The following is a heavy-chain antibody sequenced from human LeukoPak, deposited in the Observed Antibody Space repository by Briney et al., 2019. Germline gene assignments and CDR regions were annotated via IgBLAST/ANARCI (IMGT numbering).Heavy chain of an antibody. CDR1: GFTFSSYS. V-gene: IGHV3-21*01. D-gene: IGHD3-10*01. CDR3: AREPQAMVRGTYDY. J-gene: IGHJ4*02. CDR2: ISSSSSYI. Sequence: GGSLRLSCAASGFTFSSYSMHWVRQAPGKGLEWVSSISSSSSYIYYADSVKGRFTISRDNAKNSLYLQMNSLRAEDTAVYYCAREPQAMVRGTYDYWGQGTLVTVSS.